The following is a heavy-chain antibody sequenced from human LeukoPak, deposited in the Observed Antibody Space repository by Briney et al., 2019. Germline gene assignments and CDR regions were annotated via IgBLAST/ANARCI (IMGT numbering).Heavy chain of an antibody. J-gene: IGHJ4*02. CDR3: AGQYCTDGLCPTPQNF. Sequence: PGGSLRLSCAASGFTFSTYSMNWVRQAPGKGLEWVSYISSSSRTIYYTDSVKGRLTISRDNAKNSLYLQMNSLRDEDTAVYYCAGQYCTDGLCPTPQNFWGQGTLVTVSS. CDR2: ISSSSRTI. CDR1: GFTFSTYS. V-gene: IGHV3-48*02. D-gene: IGHD2-8*01.